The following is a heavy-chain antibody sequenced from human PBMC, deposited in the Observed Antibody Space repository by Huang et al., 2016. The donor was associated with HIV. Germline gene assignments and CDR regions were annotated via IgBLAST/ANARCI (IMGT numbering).Heavy chain of an antibody. Sequence: QVQLVESGGGVVRPGRSLRLSCVASSFTFSKFAMHWVRQAPGKGVEVMAVISYDGSSKHYADSVTGRLTISRDNSNNTLYLQMNSLTVEDTAVYYCTKGHYYDTNGYVAFDIWGQGTMVTVSS. CDR2: ISYDGSSK. V-gene: IGHV3-30*18. J-gene: IGHJ3*02. D-gene: IGHD3-22*01. CDR1: SFTFSKFA. CDR3: TKGHYYDTNGYVAFDI.